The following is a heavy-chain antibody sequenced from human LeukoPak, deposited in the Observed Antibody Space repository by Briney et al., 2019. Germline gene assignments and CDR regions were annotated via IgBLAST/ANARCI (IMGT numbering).Heavy chain of an antibody. D-gene: IGHD2-15*01. CDR3: AKNGDRGAYCSGGSCYPYYYYNMDV. J-gene: IGHJ6*03. V-gene: IGHV3-23*01. Sequence: GGSLRLSCAASGFTFSTYAMTWVRQAPGKGLEWVSSITGTGDGTSAADSVKGRFTISRDSSKHTLYLQMNSLRVEDTAVYYCAKNGDRGAYCSGGSCYPYYYYNMDVWGKGTTVTISS. CDR1: GFTFSTYA. CDR2: ITGTGDGT.